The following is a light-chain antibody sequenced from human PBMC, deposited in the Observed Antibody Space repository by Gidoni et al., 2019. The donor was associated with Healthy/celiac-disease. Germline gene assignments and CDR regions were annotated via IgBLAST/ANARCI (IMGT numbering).Light chain of an antibody. CDR1: QSVSSY. V-gene: IGKV3-11*01. Sequence: DIVLTQSPATQSLSPGERATLSCRASQSVSSYLAWYQQQPGQAPRLLIYDASNRATGLPARFSGSGSGTDFTLTISSLEPEDFAVYYCQQRSNWRWTFGQGTKVEIK. J-gene: IGKJ1*01. CDR3: QQRSNWRWT. CDR2: DAS.